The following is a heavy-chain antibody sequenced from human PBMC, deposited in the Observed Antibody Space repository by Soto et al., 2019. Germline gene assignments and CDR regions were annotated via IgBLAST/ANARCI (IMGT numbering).Heavy chain of an antibody. CDR1: GDSISSYS. J-gene: IGHJ3*02. D-gene: IGHD6-13*01. CDR2: IYTREST. Sequence: SQTLSLTCTVSGDSISSYSSNCIRQPAGQGLEWIGRIYTRESTNYNPSLKSRVTMSVDTSKNQFSLKLSSVTAADTAVYYCARHEYSSSWPDAFDIWGQGTMVTVSS. V-gene: IGHV4-4*07. CDR3: ARHEYSSSWPDAFDI.